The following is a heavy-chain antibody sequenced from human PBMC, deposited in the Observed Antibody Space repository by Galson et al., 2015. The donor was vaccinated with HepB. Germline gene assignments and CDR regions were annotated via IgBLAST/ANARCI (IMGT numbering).Heavy chain of an antibody. CDR2: INPSGGST. J-gene: IGHJ6*02. CDR3: ARDTVVPATNYFYGMDI. D-gene: IGHD2-2*01. V-gene: IGHV1-46*01. Sequence: SVKVSCKASGYTFTNYYFHWVRQAPGQGLEWVGTINPSGGSTTYAQKFQGRVTMTRDTSTSTVNMELSSLRFEDTALYFCARDTVVPATNYFYGMDIWGQGTTVTVSS. CDR1: GYTFTNYY.